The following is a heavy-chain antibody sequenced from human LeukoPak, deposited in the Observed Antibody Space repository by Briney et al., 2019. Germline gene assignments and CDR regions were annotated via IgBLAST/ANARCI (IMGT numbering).Heavy chain of an antibody. CDR1: GYTFTSYD. D-gene: IGHD3-3*01. Sequence: ASVKVSCKASGYTFTSYDINWVRQATGQGLEWMGWMNPNSGNTGYAQKFQGRVTMTRNTSISTAYMELSSLRSEDTAVYYCARGGRITIFGVAPPGYWGQGTLVTVSS. J-gene: IGHJ4*02. CDR3: ARGGRITIFGVAPPGY. CDR2: MNPNSGNT. V-gene: IGHV1-8*01.